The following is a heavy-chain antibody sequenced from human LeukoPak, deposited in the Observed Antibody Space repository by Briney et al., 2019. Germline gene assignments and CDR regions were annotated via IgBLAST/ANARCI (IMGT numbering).Heavy chain of an antibody. Sequence: ASVKVSCKASGYTFTAYYVHWVRQAPGQGLEWMGWINPNIGGTNYAQKFQGRVTMTRDTSIRTAYRELSRLRSDDAAVYYCARIREWASTVGAFDYWGQGALVTVSS. CDR2: INPNIGGT. J-gene: IGHJ4*01. V-gene: IGHV1-2*02. CDR3: ARIREWASTVGAFDY. D-gene: IGHD4-23*01. CDR1: GYTFTAYY.